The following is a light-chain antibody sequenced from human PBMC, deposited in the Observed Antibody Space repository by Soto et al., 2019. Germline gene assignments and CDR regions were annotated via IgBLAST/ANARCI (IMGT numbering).Light chain of an antibody. J-gene: IGKJ1*01. V-gene: IGKV3-20*01. CDR3: QQYGSLPST. Sequence: EIVLTQSPGTLSLSPGERATLSCRASQSISSTYLAWYQQKAGQAPRLVIYGGSSRATGIPDRFSGSGSGTDFTLTISRLEPEDLAVYYCQQYGSLPSTFGQGTKVDIK. CDR2: GGS. CDR1: QSISSTY.